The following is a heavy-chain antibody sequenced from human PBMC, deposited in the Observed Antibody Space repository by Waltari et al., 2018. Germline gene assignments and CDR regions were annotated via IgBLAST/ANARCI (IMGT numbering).Heavy chain of an antibody. CDR2: LWYDRSNK. J-gene: IGHJ4*02. CDR3: AKDENVGYSSGWYKD. V-gene: IGHV3-30*18. D-gene: IGHD6-19*01. CDR1: GFTFSSYG. Sequence: QVQLVESGGGVVQPGRSLRLSCAASGFTFSSYGMHWVRQAPGQGLWWVAVLWYDRSNKYYADSVKGRVTISKDNSKNTLYLQMNSLRAEDTAMYYCAKDENVGYSSGWYKDWGQGTLVTVSS.